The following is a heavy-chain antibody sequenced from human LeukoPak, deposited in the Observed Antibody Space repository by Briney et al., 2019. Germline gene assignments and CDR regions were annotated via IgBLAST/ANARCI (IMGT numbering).Heavy chain of an antibody. Sequence: GESLRLSCAASGFTFSSYSMNWVRQAPGKGLEWVSYISSSSSTIYYADSVKGRFTISRDNAKNSLYLQMNSLRAEDTAVYYCARVSMVRGVIIDAFDIWGQGTMVTVSS. V-gene: IGHV3-48*01. CDR1: GFTFSSYS. J-gene: IGHJ3*02. D-gene: IGHD3-10*01. CDR3: ARVSMVRGVIIDAFDI. CDR2: ISSSSSTI.